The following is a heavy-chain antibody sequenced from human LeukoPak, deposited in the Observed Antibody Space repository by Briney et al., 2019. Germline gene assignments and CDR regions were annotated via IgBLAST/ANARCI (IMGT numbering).Heavy chain of an antibody. Sequence: PSETLSLTCTVSGGSISSYYWSWIRQPPGKGLEWIGYIYYSGSTNYNPSLKSRVTISVDTSKNQFSLKLSSVTAADTAVYYCARGRGIAAAGNFDYWGQGTLVTVSS. J-gene: IGHJ4*02. CDR1: GGSISSYY. CDR2: IYYSGST. D-gene: IGHD6-13*01. V-gene: IGHV4-59*08. CDR3: ARGRGIAAAGNFDY.